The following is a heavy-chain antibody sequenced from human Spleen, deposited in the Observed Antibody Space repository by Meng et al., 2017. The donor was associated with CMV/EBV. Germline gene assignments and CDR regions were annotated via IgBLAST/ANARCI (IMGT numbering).Heavy chain of an antibody. V-gene: IGHV1-69*05. D-gene: IGHD3-3*01. Sequence: SVKVSCKASGYTFTGYQMQWVRQAPGQGLEWMGGIIPIFGTANYAQKFQGRVTITTDESTSTAYMELSSLRSEDTAVYYCARNSIFGVVTEPHYYYYGMDVWGQGTTVTVSS. CDR2: IIPIFGTA. CDR1: GYTFTGYQ. CDR3: ARNSIFGVVTEPHYYYYGMDV. J-gene: IGHJ6*02.